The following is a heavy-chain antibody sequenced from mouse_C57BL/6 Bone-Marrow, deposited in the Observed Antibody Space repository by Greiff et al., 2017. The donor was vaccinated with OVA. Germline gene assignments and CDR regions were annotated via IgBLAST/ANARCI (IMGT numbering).Heavy chain of an antibody. CDR1: GYTFTSYW. CDR3: ARSPGVGY. Sequence: QVQLQQPGAELVRPGTSVKLSCKASGYTFTSYWMHWVKQRPGQGLEWIGVIDPSDSYTNYNQKFKGKATLTVDTSSSTAYMQLSSLTSEDSAVYDCARSPGVGYWGQGTTLTVSS. J-gene: IGHJ2*01. CDR2: IDPSDSYT. V-gene: IGHV1-59*01.